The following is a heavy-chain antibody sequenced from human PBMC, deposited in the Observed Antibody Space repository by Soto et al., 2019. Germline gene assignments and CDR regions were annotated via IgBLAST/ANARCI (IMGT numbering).Heavy chain of an antibody. V-gene: IGHV6-1*01. CDR3: SRDMPGLLLRYYGMDV. D-gene: IGHD3-16*01. J-gene: IGHJ6*02. CDR2: TYYRSKCYT. CDR1: GDSVSSNSAA. Sequence: SQTLSLTCAISGDSVSSNSAAWNWIRQSPTRGIEWLGRTYYRSKCYTDYVVSLNSRFTINPDTSKNLFSLQLNSVAPDDTAVYYCSRDMPGLLLRYYGMDVWGQGTTVTVSS.